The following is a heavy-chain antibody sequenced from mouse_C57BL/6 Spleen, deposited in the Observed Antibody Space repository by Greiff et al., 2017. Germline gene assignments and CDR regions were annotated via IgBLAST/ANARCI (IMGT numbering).Heavy chain of an antibody. V-gene: IGHV5-4*01. CDR3: ARDGGYPEGYFDV. J-gene: IGHJ1*03. Sequence: EVMLVESGGGLVKPGGSLKLSCAASGFTFSSYAMSWVRQTPEKRLEWVATISDGGSYTYYPDNVKGRFTISRDNAKNNLYLQMSHLKSEDTAMYYCARDGGYPEGYFDVWGTGTTVTVSS. CDR2: ISDGGSYT. CDR1: GFTFSSYA.